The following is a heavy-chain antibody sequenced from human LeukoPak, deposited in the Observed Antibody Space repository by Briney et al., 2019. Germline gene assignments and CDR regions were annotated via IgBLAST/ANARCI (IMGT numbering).Heavy chain of an antibody. Sequence: SETLSLTCTVSGGFISSSSYYWGWIRQPPGKGLEWIGSIYYSGSTYYNPSLKSRVTISVDTSKNQFSLKLSSVTAADTAVYYCARDRSGSYSSAYNWFDPWGQGTLVTVSS. CDR1: GGFISSSSYY. CDR3: ARDRSGSYSSAYNWFDP. J-gene: IGHJ5*02. D-gene: IGHD3-10*01. V-gene: IGHV4-39*07. CDR2: IYYSGST.